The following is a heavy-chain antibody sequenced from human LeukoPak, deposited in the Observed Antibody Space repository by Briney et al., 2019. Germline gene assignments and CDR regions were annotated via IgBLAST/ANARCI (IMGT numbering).Heavy chain of an antibody. Sequence: SGGSLRLSCAASGFTFSNYGMHWVRQAPDKGLEWIGEINHSGSTNYNPSLKSRVTISVDTSKNQFSLKLSSVTAADTAVYYCARQKKKNYYGSGYFDYWGQGTLVTVSS. CDR3: ARQKKKNYYGSGYFDY. J-gene: IGHJ4*02. CDR2: INHSGST. V-gene: IGHV4-34*01. CDR1: GFTFSNYG. D-gene: IGHD3-10*01.